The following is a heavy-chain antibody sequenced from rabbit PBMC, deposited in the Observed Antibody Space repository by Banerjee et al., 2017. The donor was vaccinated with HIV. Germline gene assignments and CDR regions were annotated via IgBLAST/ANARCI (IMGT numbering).Heavy chain of an antibody. D-gene: IGHD3-1*01. J-gene: IGHJ4*01. CDR1: GFSFSSGYD. V-gene: IGHV1S40*01. Sequence: QSLEESGGDLVKPGASLTLTCTASGFSFSSGYDMSWVRQAPGKGLEWIACIYAGSSGITYYASWAKGRFTISKTSSTTVTLQMTSLTVADTATYFCARDGYGWGPDFKLWGQGTLVTVS. CDR2: IYAGSSGIT. CDR3: ARDGYGWGPDFKL.